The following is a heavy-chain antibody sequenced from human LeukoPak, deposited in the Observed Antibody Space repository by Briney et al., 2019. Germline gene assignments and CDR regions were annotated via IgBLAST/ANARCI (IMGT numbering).Heavy chain of an antibody. CDR1: GFTFSSYS. J-gene: IGHJ4*02. Sequence: GGSLRLSCAASGFTFSSYSMNWVRQAPGKGLEWVSSIYYADSVKGRCTISRDNSKKPVYLQMNSLRTEDTAVYYCAKDRWLQGYFDYWGQGTLVTVSS. CDR3: AKDRWLQGYFDY. V-gene: IGHV3-21*01. D-gene: IGHD5-24*01. CDR2: I.